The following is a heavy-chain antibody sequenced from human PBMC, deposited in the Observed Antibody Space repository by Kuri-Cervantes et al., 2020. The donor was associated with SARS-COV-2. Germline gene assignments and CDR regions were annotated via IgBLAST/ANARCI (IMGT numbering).Heavy chain of an antibody. D-gene: IGHD6-6*01. J-gene: IGHJ6*03. CDR2: ISSSGSTI. Sequence: GESLKISCAASGFTFSSYEMNWVRQAPGKGLEWVSYISSSGSTIYYADSVKGRFTISRDNSKNTLYLQMNSLRAEDTAVYYCARWGYSSSSSGLGYYYYYMDVWGKGTTVTVSS. CDR1: GFTFSSYE. V-gene: IGHV3-48*03. CDR3: ARWGYSSSSSGLGYYYYYMDV.